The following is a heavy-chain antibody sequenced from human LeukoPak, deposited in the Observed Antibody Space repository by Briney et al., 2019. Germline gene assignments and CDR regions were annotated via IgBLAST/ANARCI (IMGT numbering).Heavy chain of an antibody. D-gene: IGHD5-12*01. Sequence: GGSLRLSCAASGFTFNGYGMHWVRQAPGKGLEWVAVISHDGNSKYYADFVKGRFTISRDNSKNTLSLQMDGLIPEDTAVYYCAKSVASDAYWGQGTLVTVSS. CDR1: GFTFNGYG. V-gene: IGHV3-30*18. J-gene: IGHJ4*02. CDR2: ISHDGNSK. CDR3: AKSVASDAY.